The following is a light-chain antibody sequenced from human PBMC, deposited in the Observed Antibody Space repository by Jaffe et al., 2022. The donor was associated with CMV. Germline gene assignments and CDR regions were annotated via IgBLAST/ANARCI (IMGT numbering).Light chain of an antibody. V-gene: IGLV2-11*01. CDR3: CSYAGRYSWV. J-gene: IGLJ3*02. CDR2: DVS. Sequence: QSALTQPRSVSGSPGQSVTISCTGTSSDVGYYNFVSWYQQHPGKAPKFMIFDVSKRPSGVPDRFSGSKSGNTASLTISGLQAEDEADYYCCSYAGRYSWVFGGGTKLTVL. CDR1: SSDVGYYNF.